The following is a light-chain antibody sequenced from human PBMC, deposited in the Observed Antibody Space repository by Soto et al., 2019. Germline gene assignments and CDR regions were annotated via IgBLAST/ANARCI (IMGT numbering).Light chain of an antibody. J-gene: IGKJ1*01. Sequence: EIVMTQSPATLSVSPGERATLSCRASQSVSSNLAWYQQKPGQAPRLLIYDTSTRATGIPARFSGGGSGTEFTLTISILQSEDFAVYYCQQYNTWPRTFGQGTKVDIK. CDR1: QSVSSN. V-gene: IGKV3-15*01. CDR2: DTS. CDR3: QQYNTWPRT.